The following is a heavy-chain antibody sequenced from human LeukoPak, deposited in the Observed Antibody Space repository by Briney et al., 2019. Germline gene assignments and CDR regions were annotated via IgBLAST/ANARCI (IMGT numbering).Heavy chain of an antibody. CDR3: ARNARYNWFDP. V-gene: IGHV4-59*01. Sequence: SGTLSLTCTVSGGSISSNYWSWIRQPPGKGLEWIGYIYYSGSSNYNPSLKSRVTISVDTSKNQFSLKVSSVTAADTAVYYCARNARYNWFDPWGQGTLVTVSS. J-gene: IGHJ5*02. CDR2: IYYSGSS. CDR1: GGSISSNY.